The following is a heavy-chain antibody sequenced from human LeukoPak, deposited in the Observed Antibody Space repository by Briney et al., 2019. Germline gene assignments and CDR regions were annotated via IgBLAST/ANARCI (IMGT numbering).Heavy chain of an antibody. CDR1: GFSFSTSGVG. CDR2: IYWDEDM. CDR3: ARSPYYDILTGSRGTFDY. D-gene: IGHD3-9*01. V-gene: IGHV2-5*02. Sequence: SGPTLVKPTQTLTLTCTFSGFSFSTSGVGVGWIRQPPGKALEWLAVIYWDEDMRYTPSLKSRLTITKATSKNQVVLTMTNMDPVDTATYYCARSPYYDILTGSRGTFDYWGRGILVTVSS. J-gene: IGHJ4*02.